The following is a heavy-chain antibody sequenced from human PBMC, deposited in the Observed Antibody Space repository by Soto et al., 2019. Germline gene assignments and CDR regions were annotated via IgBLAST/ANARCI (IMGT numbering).Heavy chain of an antibody. CDR3: ASPDSSGYYIY. CDR1: GYTFTSYW. V-gene: IGHV5-51*01. D-gene: IGHD3-22*01. J-gene: IGHJ4*02. Sequence: GESLKISCEGSGYTFTSYWIAWVRQMPGKGLEWMAIINPGDSDTRYSPSFQGQVTISVDKSIRTAYLQWSSLKASDTAMYHCASPDSSGYYIYWGQGTLVTVSS. CDR2: INPGDSDT.